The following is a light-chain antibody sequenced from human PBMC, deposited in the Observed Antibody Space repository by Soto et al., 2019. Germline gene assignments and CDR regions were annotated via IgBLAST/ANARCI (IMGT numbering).Light chain of an antibody. Sequence: QSVLTQPPSVSAAPGQKVTISCSGSTSNIGNNYVSWYQQVPGTAPKLLIYDNNKRPSGIPDRFSGSKSGTSATLGITGLQTGDEADYYCGTWDSRLSGVVFGGGTKLTVL. V-gene: IGLV1-51*01. CDR3: GTWDSRLSGVV. CDR1: TSNIGNNY. CDR2: DNN. J-gene: IGLJ2*01.